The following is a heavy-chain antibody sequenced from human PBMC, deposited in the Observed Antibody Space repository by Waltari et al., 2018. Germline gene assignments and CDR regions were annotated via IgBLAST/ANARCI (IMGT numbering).Heavy chain of an antibody. CDR3: ASCFSTSCLISYYFYMDV. J-gene: IGHJ6*02. V-gene: IGHV1-69*14. CDR1: GVTFSSNP. CDR2: SIPVFGTA. Sequence: QVQLVQYGAEVKKAGSSAKVSCMASGVTFSSNPVSWVRQAPGQGLEWMGGSIPVFGTAKYAQKVQGRVTITADRSTSTADMEMTSLRSDDTAVYYCASCFSTSCLISYYFYMDVWGQGTTVTVSS. D-gene: IGHD3-3*01.